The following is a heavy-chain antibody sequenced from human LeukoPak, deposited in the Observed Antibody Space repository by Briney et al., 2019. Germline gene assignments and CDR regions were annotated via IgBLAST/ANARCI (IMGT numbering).Heavy chain of an antibody. J-gene: IGHJ6*02. CDR3: RTAPNEHYDMLTGYYRYYGMDV. D-gene: IGHD3-9*01. Sequence: PGGSLRLSCAASGFTFSNYEMNWVRQAPGKGLEWVSYISSSGTTIYYADSVKGRFTISRDNAKNSLYMQMNSLRAEDTAVYYCRTAPNEHYDMLTGYYRYYGMDVWGQGTTVTVS. CDR2: ISSSGTTI. V-gene: IGHV3-48*03. CDR1: GFTFSNYE.